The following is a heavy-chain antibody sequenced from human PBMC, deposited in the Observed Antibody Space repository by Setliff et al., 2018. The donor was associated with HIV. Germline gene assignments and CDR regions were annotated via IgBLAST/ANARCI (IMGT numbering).Heavy chain of an antibody. D-gene: IGHD3-22*01. V-gene: IGHV4-39*01. CDR2: IYYSGTT. Sequence: SETLSLTCTVSGGSISSMTYYWGCIRQPPGKGLEWIGSIYYSGTTYYNPSLKSRVTIAIDTSKNQFSLNLSSVTAADTAVYYCVKQVWTDYYDWRDTVAFDLWGQGTMVTVSS. J-gene: IGHJ3*01. CDR3: VKQVWTDYYDWRDTVAFDL. CDR1: GGSISSMTYY.